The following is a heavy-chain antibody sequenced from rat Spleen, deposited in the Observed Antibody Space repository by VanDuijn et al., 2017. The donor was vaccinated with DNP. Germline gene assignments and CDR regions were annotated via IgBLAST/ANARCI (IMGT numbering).Heavy chain of an antibody. Sequence: EVQLVESGGDLVQPGRSLKLSCVASRFTFNSYWMAWIRQVPGKGLEWVASVPSSGGSTYYPDSVKGRFIISRDNARNTLYLQMDSLRSEETATYYCARQGNNFGYFDFWGPGTMVTVSS. CDR2: VPSSGGST. J-gene: IGHJ1*01. D-gene: IGHD1-10*01. CDR3: ARQGNNFGYFDF. CDR1: RFTFNSYW. V-gene: IGHV5-31*01.